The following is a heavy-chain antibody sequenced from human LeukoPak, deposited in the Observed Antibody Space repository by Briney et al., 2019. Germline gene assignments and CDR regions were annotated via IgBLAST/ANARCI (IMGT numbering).Heavy chain of an antibody. CDR3: AKDDRHIVMVVAAYPDN. CDR1: GFTFSSYA. CDR2: IRFDGGNK. V-gene: IGHV3-30*02. J-gene: IGHJ4*02. Sequence: PGGSLRLSCAASGFTFSSYAMSWVRQAPGKGLEWVAFIRFDGGNKYYTDSVKGRFTISRDNSKNTLYLQMSSLRVEDTAVYYCAKDDRHIVMVVAAYPDNWGQGTLVTVSS. D-gene: IGHD2-15*01.